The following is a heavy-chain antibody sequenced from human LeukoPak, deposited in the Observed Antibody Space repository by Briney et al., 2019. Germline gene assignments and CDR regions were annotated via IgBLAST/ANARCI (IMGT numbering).Heavy chain of an antibody. D-gene: IGHD1-1*01. CDR2: IKSKTDGGTT. J-gene: IGHJ5*02. CDR3: TTDLPHWNDGLNWFDP. V-gene: IGHV3-15*01. Sequence: GGSLRLSCAASGFTFSNAWMSWVRQAPGKGLEWVGRIKSKTDGGTTDYAAPVKGRFTISRDDSKNTPYLQMNSLKTEDTAVYYCTTDLPHWNDGLNWFDPWGQGTLVTVSS. CDR1: GFTFSNAW.